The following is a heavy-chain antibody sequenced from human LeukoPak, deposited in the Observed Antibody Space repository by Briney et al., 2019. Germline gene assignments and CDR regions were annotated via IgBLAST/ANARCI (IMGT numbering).Heavy chain of an antibody. CDR1: RYMFTVYY. V-gene: IGHV1-2*02. Sequence: ASVKVSCMASRYMFTVYYIHWVREAPGQGRWCGWWINPKRGGTNYTQTLWSGVTMSRDTSISTAYMDLNRLRSDATAVYYCARVVAVTGTPVYYMDVWGKGTTVTVSS. CDR2: INPKRGGT. CDR3: ARVVAVTGTPVYYMDV. J-gene: IGHJ6*03. D-gene: IGHD6-19*01.